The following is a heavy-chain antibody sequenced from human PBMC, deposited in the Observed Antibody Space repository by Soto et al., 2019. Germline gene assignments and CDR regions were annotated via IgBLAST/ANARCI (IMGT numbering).Heavy chain of an antibody. CDR2: IKQDGSEK. CDR1: GFTFSSYW. D-gene: IGHD2-15*01. Sequence: EVQLVESGGGLVQPGGSLRLSCAASGFTFSSYWMSWVRQAPGKGLEWVANIKQDGSEKYYVDSVKGRFTISRDNAKNSLYLQMNSLRAEDTAVYYCAREGVAADPDYYFDYWGQGTLVTVSS. CDR3: AREGVAADPDYYFDY. V-gene: IGHV3-7*01. J-gene: IGHJ4*02.